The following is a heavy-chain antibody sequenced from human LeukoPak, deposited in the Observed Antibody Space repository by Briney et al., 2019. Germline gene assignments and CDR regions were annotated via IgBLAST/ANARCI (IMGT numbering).Heavy chain of an antibody. D-gene: IGHD3/OR15-3a*01. Sequence: GGSLRLSCAASGFTFSGYWMTWVRQAPGKGREWVANIKEDGTEKYYVDSVKCRFTISRDNARNSLFLQMNSLRAEDTAGYYCARGTGTGWRFNFWGQGTLVTVSP. CDR1: GFTFSGYW. V-gene: IGHV3-7*01. J-gene: IGHJ4*02. CDR3: ARGTGTGWRFNF. CDR2: IKEDGTEK.